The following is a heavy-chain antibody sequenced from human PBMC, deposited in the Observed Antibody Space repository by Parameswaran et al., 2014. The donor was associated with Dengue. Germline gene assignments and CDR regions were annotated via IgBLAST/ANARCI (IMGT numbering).Heavy chain of an antibody. Sequence: AGGSLRLSCTVSGGSISSSSYYWGWIRQPPGKGLEWIGSIYYSGSTDYNPSLKSRVTISVDTSKNQFSLKLSSVTAADTAVYYCARRKTMFGFDYWGQGTLVTVSS. CDR3: ARRKTMFGFDY. J-gene: IGHJ4*02. D-gene: IGHD3-10*02. CDR2: IYYSGST. CDR1: GGSISSSSYY. V-gene: IGHV4-39*01.